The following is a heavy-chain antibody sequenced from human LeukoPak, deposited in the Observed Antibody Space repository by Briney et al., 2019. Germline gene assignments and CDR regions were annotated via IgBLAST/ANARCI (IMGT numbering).Heavy chain of an antibody. CDR1: GASISSSTDY. V-gene: IGHV4-61*05. Sequence: SETLSLTCTVSGASISSSTDYWGWIRQPPGKGLEWIGYIYFTGFTHYNPSLKSRVTMSVDMSKKQFSLNLNSVTAADTAVYYCARDGNGGNSWGWFDPWGQGTLVTVSA. CDR3: ARDGNGGNSWGWFDP. J-gene: IGHJ5*02. D-gene: IGHD4-23*01. CDR2: IYFTGFT.